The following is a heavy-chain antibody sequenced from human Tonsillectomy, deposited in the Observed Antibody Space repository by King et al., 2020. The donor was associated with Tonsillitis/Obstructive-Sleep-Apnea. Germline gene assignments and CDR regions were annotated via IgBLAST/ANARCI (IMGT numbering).Heavy chain of an antibody. CDR3: ARDPPYDIFDYGMDV. Sequence: VQLVQSGAEVKKPGASVKVSCKASGYTFTGYYIHWVRQAPGQGLEWMGWINPNSGGTNYAQEFQGRVTMTRDTSISTAYMELSRLRSDDTAVYYCARDPPYDIFDYGMDVWGQGTTVTVSS. V-gene: IGHV1-2*02. CDR2: INPNSGGT. D-gene: IGHD3-9*01. J-gene: IGHJ6*02. CDR1: GYTFTGYY.